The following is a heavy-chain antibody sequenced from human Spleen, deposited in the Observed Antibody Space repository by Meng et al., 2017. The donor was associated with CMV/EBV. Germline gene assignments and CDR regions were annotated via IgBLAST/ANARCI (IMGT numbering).Heavy chain of an antibody. Sequence: VQLQQSGPGLVKPSQTPSLTCAISGDSVSSNSSAWNWSRQSSSRGLEWLGRTNYRSKWYNDYAVSVKSRITINPDTSKNQFSLQLNSVTPEDTAVYYCARGGFNNGWAWGQGTLVTVSS. D-gene: IGHD6-19*01. CDR1: GDSVSSNSSA. CDR3: ARGGFNNGWA. J-gene: IGHJ4*02. CDR2: TNYRSKWYN. V-gene: IGHV6-1*01.